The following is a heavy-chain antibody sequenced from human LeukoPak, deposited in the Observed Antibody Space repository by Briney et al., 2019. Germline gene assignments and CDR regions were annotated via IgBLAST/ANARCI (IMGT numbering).Heavy chain of an antibody. CDR3: ARDGYYYDSSGYSDY. D-gene: IGHD3-22*01. J-gene: IGHJ4*02. V-gene: IGHV3-30*04. CDR2: ISYDGSNK. Sequence: PGGSLRLSCAASGFTFSSYAMHWVRQAPGKGLEWVAVISYDGSNKYYADSVKGRFTISRDNAKNSLYLQMNSLRAEDTAVYYCARDGYYYDSSGYSDYWGQGTLVTVSS. CDR1: GFTFSSYA.